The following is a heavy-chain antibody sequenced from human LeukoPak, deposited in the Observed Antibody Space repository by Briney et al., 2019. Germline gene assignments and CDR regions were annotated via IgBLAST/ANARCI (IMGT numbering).Heavy chain of an antibody. CDR1: GGSISSNNW. J-gene: IGHJ6*02. CDR3: ARRNAMDV. Sequence: SETLSLTCAVSGGSISSNNWWGWVRQPPGKGLEWIGEIYHSGSPNYNPSLKSRVTISVDKSRNHFSLNLSSVTAADTAVYYCARRNAMDVWGQGTTVIVFS. CDR2: IYHSGSP. V-gene: IGHV4-4*02.